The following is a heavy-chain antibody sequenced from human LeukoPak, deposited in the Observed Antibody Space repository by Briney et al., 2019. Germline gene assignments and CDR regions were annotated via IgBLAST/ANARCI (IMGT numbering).Heavy chain of an antibody. Sequence: ASVKVSCKASGFTFTSSAMQWVRQARGQRLEWIGWIVVGSGNTNYAQKFQERVTITRDMSTSTAYMELSSLRSEDTAVYYCAAAYGDNSDAFDIWGQGTMVTVSS. CDR1: GFTFTSSA. J-gene: IGHJ3*02. V-gene: IGHV1-58*02. CDR3: AAAYGDNSDAFDI. CDR2: IVVGSGNT. D-gene: IGHD4-17*01.